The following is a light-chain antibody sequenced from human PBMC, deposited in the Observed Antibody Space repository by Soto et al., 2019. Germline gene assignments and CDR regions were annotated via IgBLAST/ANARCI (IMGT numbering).Light chain of an antibody. CDR2: DVS. J-gene: IGLJ1*01. CDR1: RSDVGEYNY. CDR3: SSYTTSNNRQIV. V-gene: IGLV2-14*01. Sequence: SLLTQPSSVSGFPGQSCSISCTRPRSDVGEYNYVSWYQHPPGKTPKLIIYDVSNRPSGVTIRSPSPTSDNTASPAISELQHEHEADYHCSSYTTSNNRQIVFGTVTKVPVL.